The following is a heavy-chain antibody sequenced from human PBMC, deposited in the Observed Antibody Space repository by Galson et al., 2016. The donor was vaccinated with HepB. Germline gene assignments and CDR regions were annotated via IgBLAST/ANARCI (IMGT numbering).Heavy chain of an antibody. CDR2: INPSGGTR. V-gene: IGHV1-46*01. CDR3: ARFNRHSYAVNGFDY. Sequence: SVKVSCKASGYTFSIYYLHWVRQAPGQGLEWMGLINPSGGTRSYAQKFQGRVTMTRDTSTSTVHMDLTSLRSGDTAVYYCARFNRHSYAVNGFDYWGQGTLVIVSS. D-gene: IGHD3-16*01. CDR1: GYTFSIYY. J-gene: IGHJ4*02.